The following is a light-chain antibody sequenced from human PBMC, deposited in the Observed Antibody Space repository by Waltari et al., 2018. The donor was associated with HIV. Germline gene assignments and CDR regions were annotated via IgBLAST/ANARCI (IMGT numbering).Light chain of an antibody. J-gene: IGLJ1*01. CDR3: SSYAGSNNYV. CDR1: SSDVGGYNY. CDR2: EVS. Sequence: QSALTQPPSASGSPGQSVTISCTGTSSDVGGYNYVSWYQQPPGKAPKLMIYEVSKRPSGVPDRFSGSKSGTTASLTVSGLQAEDEADYYCSSYAGSNNYVFGTGTKVTVL. V-gene: IGLV2-8*01.